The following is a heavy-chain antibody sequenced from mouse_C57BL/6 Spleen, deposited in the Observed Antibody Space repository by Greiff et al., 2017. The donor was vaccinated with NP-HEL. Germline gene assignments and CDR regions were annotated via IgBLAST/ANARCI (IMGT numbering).Heavy chain of an antibody. CDR1: GYTFTSYW. D-gene: IGHD2-1*01. V-gene: IGHV1-55*01. CDR3: ARLNLYRGFAY. J-gene: IGHJ3*01. CDR2: IYPGSGST. Sequence: QVQLQQPGAELVKPGASVKMSCKASGYTFTSYWITWVKQRPGQGLEWIGDIYPGSGSTNYNEKFKSKATLTVDKSSSTAYMQLSSLTSEDSAVYYCARLNLYRGFAYWGQGTLVTVSA.